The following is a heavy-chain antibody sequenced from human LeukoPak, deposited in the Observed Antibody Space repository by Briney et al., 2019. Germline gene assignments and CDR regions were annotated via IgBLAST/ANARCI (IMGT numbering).Heavy chain of an antibody. Sequence: GGSLRLSCVASGFTFSSYWMHWVRQAPRKGLVWVSRINGDGRNINYADSVRGRFTISRDNAKNTLYLQMNSLRVEDTAVYYCTRDLMDYDVSTGLHHYYMDVWGQGTTVTVSS. CDR1: GFTFSSYW. CDR2: INGDGRNI. D-gene: IGHD3-9*01. V-gene: IGHV3-74*01. J-gene: IGHJ6*02. CDR3: TRDLMDYDVSTGLHHYYMDV.